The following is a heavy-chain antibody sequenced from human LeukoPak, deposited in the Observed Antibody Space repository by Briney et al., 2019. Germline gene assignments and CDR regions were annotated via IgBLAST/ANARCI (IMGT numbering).Heavy chain of an antibody. V-gene: IGHV3-21*01. CDR2: ISSSSSYI. J-gene: IGHJ6*03. D-gene: IGHD1-26*01. Sequence: GGSLRLSCAASGFTFSSYSMNWVRQAPGKGLEWVSSISSSSSYIYYADSVKGRFTISRHNFKNTLYLQMGSLRADDMAVYYCVRGIVGASNHYYYYMDVWGEGTTVTISS. CDR1: GFTFSSYS. CDR3: VRGIVGASNHYYYYMDV.